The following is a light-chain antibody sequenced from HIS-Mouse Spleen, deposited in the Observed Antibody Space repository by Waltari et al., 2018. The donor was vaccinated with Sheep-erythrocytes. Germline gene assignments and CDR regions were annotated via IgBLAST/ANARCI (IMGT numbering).Light chain of an antibody. CDR3: CSYAGSSTPWV. Sequence: QSALTQPPSASGSPGQSITISCTGTSSDVGSYNLVSWYQQPPGKAPKLMIYEGSKRPSGVSNRFSGSKSGNTASLTISGLRAEDEADYYCCSYAGSSTPWVFGGGTKLTVL. CDR2: EGS. J-gene: IGLJ3*02. CDR1: SSDVGSYNL. V-gene: IGLV2-23*01.